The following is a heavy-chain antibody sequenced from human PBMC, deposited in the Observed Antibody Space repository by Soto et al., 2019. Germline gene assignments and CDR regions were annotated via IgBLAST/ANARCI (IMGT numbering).Heavy chain of an antibody. D-gene: IGHD3-3*01. Sequence: AGGSLRLSCAASGFTFSNAWMNWVRQAPGKGLEWVGRIKSKTDGGTTDYAAPVKGRFTISRDDSKNTLYLQMNSLKTEDTAVYYCTTDRVGRSFITIFGVVLDPHYYYGMDVWGQGTTVTVSS. J-gene: IGHJ6*02. V-gene: IGHV3-15*07. CDR3: TTDRVGRSFITIFGVVLDPHYYYGMDV. CDR2: IKSKTDGGTT. CDR1: GFTFSNAW.